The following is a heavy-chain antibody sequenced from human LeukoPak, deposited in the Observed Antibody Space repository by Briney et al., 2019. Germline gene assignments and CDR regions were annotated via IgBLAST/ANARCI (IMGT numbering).Heavy chain of an antibody. Sequence: SETLSLTCTVSGGSISSYYWSWIRQPPGKGLEWIGYIYYSGSTNYNPSLKSRVTISVDTSKNQFSLKLSSVTAADTAVYYCARGTTYYYGSGSYYPPPAEYFQHWGQGTLVTVSS. CDR3: ARGTTYYYGSGSYYPPPAEYFQH. J-gene: IGHJ1*01. CDR1: GGSISSYY. D-gene: IGHD3-10*01. CDR2: IYYSGST. V-gene: IGHV4-59*01.